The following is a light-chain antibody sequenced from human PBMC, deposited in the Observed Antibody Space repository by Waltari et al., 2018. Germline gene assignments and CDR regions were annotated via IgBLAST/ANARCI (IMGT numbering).Light chain of an antibody. CDR3: QQRSKWPWS. CDR2: GAS. J-gene: IGKJ1*01. Sequence: SCRASQSVNSQLDWYQHKPGQAPRLRIYGASIRVTGISARFSGSGSGTDFTLTISSLEPEDFAVYYCQQRSKWPWSFGQGTKVEIK. V-gene: IGKV3-11*01. CDR1: QSVNSQ.